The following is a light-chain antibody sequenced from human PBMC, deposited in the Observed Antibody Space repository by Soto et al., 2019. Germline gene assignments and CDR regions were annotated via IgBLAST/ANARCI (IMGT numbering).Light chain of an antibody. Sequence: NFMLTQPLSVSESPGKTVTISCTRSSGSIGSNYVQWYQQRPGSAPTTVIYEDNQRPSGVPDRFSGSIDSSSNSASLTISGLKTEDEADYYCQSYDSSNQDVVFGGGTKVTVL. V-gene: IGLV6-57*04. CDR2: EDN. CDR1: SGSIGSNY. CDR3: QSYDSSNQDVV. J-gene: IGLJ2*01.